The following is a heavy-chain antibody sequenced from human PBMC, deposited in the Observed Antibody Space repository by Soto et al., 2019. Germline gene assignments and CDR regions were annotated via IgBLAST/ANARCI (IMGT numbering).Heavy chain of an antibody. J-gene: IGHJ4*02. CDR1: GFTFSSYA. D-gene: IGHD1-26*01. V-gene: IGHV3-64*02. CDR3: GGGELNVDSRGDKHDY. CDR2: ISNNGGTT. Sequence: PGGSLRLSCAASGFTFSSYAMHWVRQAPGKGLEYASAISNNGGTTYYADSVQGRFAISRDNSKNMLYLQMGSLRADDMGVYYYGGGELNVDSRGDKHDYWGQGPLVTVSS.